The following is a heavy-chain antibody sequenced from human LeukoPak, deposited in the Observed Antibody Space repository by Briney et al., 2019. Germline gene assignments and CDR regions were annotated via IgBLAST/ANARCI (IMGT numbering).Heavy chain of an antibody. CDR3: ARGYSSSWTPNDAFDI. CDR1: GGSISSYH. CDR2: IYYSGST. D-gene: IGHD6-13*01. Sequence: SETLSLTCTVSGGSISSYHWSWIRQPPGKGLEWIGYIYYSGSTNYNPSLKSRVTISVDTSKNQFSLKLSSVTAADTAVYYCARGYSSSWTPNDAFDIWGQGTMVTVSS. J-gene: IGHJ3*02. V-gene: IGHV4-59*01.